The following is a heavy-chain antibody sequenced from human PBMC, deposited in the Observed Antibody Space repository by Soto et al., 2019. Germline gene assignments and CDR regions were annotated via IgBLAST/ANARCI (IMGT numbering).Heavy chain of an antibody. CDR1: GGSFRGYY. CDR2: INHSGST. CDR3: ARRGTLGYCSGGSCYSKGIGSNFDY. D-gene: IGHD2-15*01. V-gene: IGHV4-34*01. Sequence: SETLSLTCAVYGGSFRGYYWSWIRQPPGKGLEWIGEINHSGSTNYNPSLKSRVTISVDTSKNQFSLKLSSVTAADTAVYYCARRGTLGYCSGGSCYSKGIGSNFDYWGQGTLVTVSS. J-gene: IGHJ4*02.